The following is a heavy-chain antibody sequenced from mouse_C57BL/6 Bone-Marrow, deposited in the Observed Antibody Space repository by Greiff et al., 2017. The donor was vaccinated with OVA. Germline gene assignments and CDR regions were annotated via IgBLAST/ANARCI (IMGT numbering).Heavy chain of an antibody. V-gene: IGHV5-9-1*02. Sequence: EVQRVESGAGLVKPGGSLKLSCAASGFTFSSYAMSWVRHTPEKRLEWVAYISSGGDYIYYADTVKGRFTISRDNARNTLYLQMSSLKSEDTAMYYCTRDPYYGNFHYYAMDYWGQGTSVTVSS. CDR1: GFTFSSYA. J-gene: IGHJ4*01. D-gene: IGHD2-10*01. CDR2: ISSGGDYI. CDR3: TRDPYYGNFHYYAMDY.